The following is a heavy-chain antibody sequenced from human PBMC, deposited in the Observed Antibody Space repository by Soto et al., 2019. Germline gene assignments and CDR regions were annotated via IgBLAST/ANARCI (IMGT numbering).Heavy chain of an antibody. V-gene: IGHV1-69*06. CDR3: ARDRLAGLHHYDY. CDR2: IIPIFGTA. J-gene: IGHJ4*02. Sequence: SVKVSCKXSPGTFSSYASSWVRQAPGQGLEWMGVIIPIFGTANYAQKFQGRVTITADKSTSTAYMELSSLRSEDTAVYYCARDRLAGLHHYDYWGQGTLVTVSS. D-gene: IGHD5-12*01. CDR1: PGTFSSYA.